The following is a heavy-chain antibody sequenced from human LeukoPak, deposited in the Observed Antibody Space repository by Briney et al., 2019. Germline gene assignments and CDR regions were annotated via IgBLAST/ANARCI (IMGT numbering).Heavy chain of an antibody. CDR1: GFTFSSYS. Sequence: KAGGSLRLSCAASGFTFSSYSTNWVRQAPEKGLEWVSSISSSNSYIYNADSVKGRFTISRDNAKNSLYLQMNSLRPEDTDAYYCARDQGLLVVAGRFGYWGQGTLVTVSS. D-gene: IGHD6-19*01. CDR2: ISSSNSYI. J-gene: IGHJ4*02. V-gene: IGHV3-21*01. CDR3: ARDQGLLVVAGRFGY.